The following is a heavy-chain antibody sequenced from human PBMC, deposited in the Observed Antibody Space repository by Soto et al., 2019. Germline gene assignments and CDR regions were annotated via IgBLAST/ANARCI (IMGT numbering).Heavy chain of an antibody. CDR1: GFTFSDYG. V-gene: IGHV3-30*18. CDR2: VSNDGSSE. J-gene: IGHJ6*02. Sequence: VQMVESGGGVVQPGRSLRLTCAVSGFTFSDYGMHWVRQAPRKGLEWVAVVSNDGSSEFYADSVKGRFTISRDNSKNTLHLQMNSLRPEDTAVYYCAKAGYCTRGNCYDYYRYGMDVWGQGTAVTVSS. CDR3: AKAGYCTRGNCYDYYRYGMDV. D-gene: IGHD3-10*01.